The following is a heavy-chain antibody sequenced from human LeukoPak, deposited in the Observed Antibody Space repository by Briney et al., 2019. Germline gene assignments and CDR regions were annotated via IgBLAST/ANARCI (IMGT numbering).Heavy chain of an antibody. CDR2: IYTSGSP. CDR3: ARGRSATMFDY. D-gene: IGHD3-10*01. V-gene: IGHV4-4*07. CDR1: GYSISSGYY. Sequence: PSETLSLTCVVSGYSISSGYYWSWIRQPAGKGLEWTGRIYTSGSPNYNPSLKSRVTMSVDTSKNQFSLKLRSMTAADTALYYCARGRSATMFDYWGQGTLVTVSS. J-gene: IGHJ4*02.